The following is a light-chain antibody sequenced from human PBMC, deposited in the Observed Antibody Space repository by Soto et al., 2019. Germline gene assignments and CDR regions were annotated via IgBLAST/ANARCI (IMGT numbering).Light chain of an antibody. CDR2: EVS. J-gene: IGKJ1*01. Sequence: DVVMTQSPLSLPVTLGQPASISCRSSYSLIHSDGDTYLNWFQQRPGQSPRRLIYEVSNRDSGVPDRFNGSGSGTDFTLKISRVEAEDVGIYYCMQGTHWPWTFGQGTEVEIK. CDR1: YSLIHSDGDTY. CDR3: MQGTHWPWT. V-gene: IGKV2-30*02.